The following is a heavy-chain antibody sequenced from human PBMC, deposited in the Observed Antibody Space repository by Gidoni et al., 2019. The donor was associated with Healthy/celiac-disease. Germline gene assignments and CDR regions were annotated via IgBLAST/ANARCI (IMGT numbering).Heavy chain of an antibody. V-gene: IGHV4-34*01. Sequence: QVQLQQWGAGLLKPSETLSLTCAVYGGSFCGYYWSWIRQPPGKGLEWIGEINHSGSTNYNPSLKSRVTISVDTSKNQFSLKLSSVTAADTAVYYCARGRASGSYLSYFDYWGQGTLVTVSS. D-gene: IGHD3-10*01. J-gene: IGHJ4*02. CDR2: INHSGST. CDR1: GGSFCGYY. CDR3: ARGRASGSYLSYFDY.